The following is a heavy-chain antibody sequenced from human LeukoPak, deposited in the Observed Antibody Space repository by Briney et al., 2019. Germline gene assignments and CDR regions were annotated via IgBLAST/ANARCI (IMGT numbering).Heavy chain of an antibody. CDR3: ARSVLVPAAIPNWFDP. V-gene: IGHV1-69*05. CDR2: IIPIFGTA. D-gene: IGHD2-2*02. J-gene: IGHJ5*02. Sequence: GASVKVSCKASGGTFSSYAISWVRQAPGQGLEWMGGIIPIFGTANYAQKFQGRVTITTDESTSTAYMELSSLRSEDTAVYYCARSVLVPAAIPNWFDPWGQGTLVTVSS. CDR1: GGTFSSYA.